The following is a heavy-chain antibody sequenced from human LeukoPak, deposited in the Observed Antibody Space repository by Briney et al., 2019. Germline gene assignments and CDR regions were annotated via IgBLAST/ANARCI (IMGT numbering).Heavy chain of an antibody. D-gene: IGHD3-10*01. J-gene: IGHJ6*03. Sequence: SETLSLTCTVSGGSISSGSYCWGWVRQPAGKGLEWIGHIYSSGSTNYNPSLKRRVTISVHTSKNQFSLKLGSVTAADTAVYYCARDPGLMVRGSRRGYDGNYSYMDVWGKGTTVTISS. CDR3: ARDPGLMVRGSRRGYDGNYSYMDV. CDR2: IYSSGST. CDR1: GGSISSGSYC. V-gene: IGHV4-61*09.